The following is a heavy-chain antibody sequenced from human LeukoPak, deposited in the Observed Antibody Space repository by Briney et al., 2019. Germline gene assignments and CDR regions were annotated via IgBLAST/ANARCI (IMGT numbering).Heavy chain of an antibody. J-gene: IGHJ4*02. CDR1: GFTFSTYS. Sequence: GGSLRLSCAASGFTFSTYSMNWVRQAPGKGLEWVSSISGTSTYIYYADSVRGRFTISRDNGKNSLYLQMNSLRAEDTAVYYCARRQLLGCSGTSCYAGPVDYWGQGTLVTVSS. V-gene: IGHV3-21*01. CDR2: ISGTSTYI. CDR3: ARRQLLGCSGTSCYAGPVDY. D-gene: IGHD2-2*01.